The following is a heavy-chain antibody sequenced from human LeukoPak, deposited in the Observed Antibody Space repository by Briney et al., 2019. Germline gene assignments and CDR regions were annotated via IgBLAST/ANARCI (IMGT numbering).Heavy chain of an antibody. Sequence: GGSLRLSCAASGFTFSTYEMTWVRQSPGKGLEWVSYISSSSSYIYYADSVKGRFTISRDNAKKSLYLQMNSLRAEDTAVYYCARGKYDSSGYPLLGFDYWGQGTLVTVSS. CDR1: GFTFSTYE. CDR2: ISSSSSYI. CDR3: ARGKYDSSGYPLLGFDY. V-gene: IGHV3-21*05. D-gene: IGHD3-22*01. J-gene: IGHJ4*02.